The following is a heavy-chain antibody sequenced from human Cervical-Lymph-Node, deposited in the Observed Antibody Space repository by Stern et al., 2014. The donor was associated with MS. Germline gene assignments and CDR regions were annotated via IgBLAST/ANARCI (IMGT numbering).Heavy chain of an antibody. CDR1: GFNFTNYW. CDR3: ARRRYCTGVNCFYYYYGLDV. V-gene: IGHV5-51*01. Sequence: EVQLLESGAEVKKPGESLKISCKGSGFNFTNYWIGWVRQMPGKGLEWMGILNAGDSDTRYSPSFQGQVIISVDKSISTAYLQWTSLKASDTAMYYCARRRYCTGVNCFYYYYGLDVWGQGTTVTVS. CDR2: LNAGDSDT. D-gene: IGHD2-15*01. J-gene: IGHJ6*02.